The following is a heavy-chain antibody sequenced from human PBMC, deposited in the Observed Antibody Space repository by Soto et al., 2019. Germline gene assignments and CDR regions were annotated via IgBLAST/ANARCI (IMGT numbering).Heavy chain of an antibody. CDR2: INHSGST. CDR1: GGSFSGYY. Sequence: PSETLSLTCAVYGGSFSGYYWSWIRQPPGKGLEWIGEINHSGSTNYNPSLKSRVTISVDTSKNQFSLKLSSVTAADTAVYYCARGATIFGVVISYYYYYYMDVWGKGTTVTVSS. V-gene: IGHV4-34*01. J-gene: IGHJ6*03. CDR3: ARGATIFGVVISYYYYYYMDV. D-gene: IGHD3-3*01.